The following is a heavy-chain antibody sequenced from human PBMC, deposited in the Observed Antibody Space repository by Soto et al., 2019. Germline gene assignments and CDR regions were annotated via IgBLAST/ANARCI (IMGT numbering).Heavy chain of an antibody. CDR2: TYYRSKWYN. CDR1: GDSVSSNSAA. V-gene: IGHV6-1*01. D-gene: IGHD3-3*01. J-gene: IGHJ6*02. Sequence: QVQLQQSGPGLVKPSQTLSLTCAISGDSVSSNSAAWNWIRQSPSRGLEWLGRTYYRSKWYNDYSVSVKSRIPINPDTSKNQFSLQLNSVTPEDTAVYYCARKYYDFWSGYYTGGMDVWGQGTTVTVSS. CDR3: ARKYYDFWSGYYTGGMDV.